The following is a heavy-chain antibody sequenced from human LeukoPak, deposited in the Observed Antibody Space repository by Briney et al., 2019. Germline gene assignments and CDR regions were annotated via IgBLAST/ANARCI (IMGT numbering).Heavy chain of an antibody. CDR2: INPNSGGP. CDR3: ARTLNDYGDYKGAFDI. CDR1: GYTFTDYY. J-gene: IGHJ3*02. D-gene: IGHD4-17*01. V-gene: IGHV1-2*02. Sequence: GASVKVSCKASGYTFTDYYIHWVRQAPGQGLEWMGWINPNSGGPNYAQKFQGRVTMTRDTSISTAYMELSRLRSDDTALYYCARTLNDYGDYKGAFDIWGQGTMATVSS.